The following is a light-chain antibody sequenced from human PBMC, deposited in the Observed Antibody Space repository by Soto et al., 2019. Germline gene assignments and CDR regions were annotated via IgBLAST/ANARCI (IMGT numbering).Light chain of an antibody. Sequence: DIQMTQSPSTLSRSVGDIVTITCRASQTISSWLAWYQQKPGKAPKLLIYDASSLQSGVPSRFRGSGSGTEFTLTISGLKTDDLANYYGQHYNIYYTWTFGHGTKVDIK. CDR1: QTISSW. CDR3: QHYNIYYTWT. CDR2: DAS. J-gene: IGKJ1*01. V-gene: IGKV1-5*01.